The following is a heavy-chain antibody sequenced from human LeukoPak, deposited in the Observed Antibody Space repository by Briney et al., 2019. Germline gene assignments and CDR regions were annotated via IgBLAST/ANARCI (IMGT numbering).Heavy chain of an antibody. D-gene: IGHD6-19*01. CDR1: GYTFTSYY. Sequence: GASVKVSCKASGYTFTSYYMHWVRQAPGQGLEWMGIINPSGGSTSYAQKFQGRVTMTRDMSTSTVYMELSSLRSEDTAVYYCATAYSSGWYDWYFDYWGQGTLVTVSS. V-gene: IGHV1-46*01. CDR3: ATAYSSGWYDWYFDY. CDR2: INPSGGST. J-gene: IGHJ4*02.